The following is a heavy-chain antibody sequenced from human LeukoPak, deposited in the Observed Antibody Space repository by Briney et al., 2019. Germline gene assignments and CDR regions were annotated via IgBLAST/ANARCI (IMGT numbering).Heavy chain of an antibody. J-gene: IGHJ3*02. CDR3: ARVRTDSSGYYYFYAFDI. CDR1: GVSISSSSYD. D-gene: IGHD3-22*01. Sequence: SETLSLTCTVSGVSISSSSYDWGWIRQPPGKGLEWIGSIYYSGSTYYNPSLNSRVTISVDTSKNQFSLKLSSVPAADTAVYYCARVRTDSSGYYYFYAFDIWGQGTMVTVSS. CDR2: IYYSGST. V-gene: IGHV4-39*07.